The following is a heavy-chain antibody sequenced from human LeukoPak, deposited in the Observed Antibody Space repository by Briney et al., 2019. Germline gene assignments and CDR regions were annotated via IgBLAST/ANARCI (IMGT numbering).Heavy chain of an antibody. CDR2: ISSVTNTI. CDR1: GLAFSSYE. Sequence: GGSLRLSCAASGLAFSSYEMNWVRQAPGKGLEWVSYISSVTNTIYYADSVKGRFTISRDNAKNSLYLQMNSLRAEDTAIYYCAKTSVNFYYYYDMDVWGQGTTVTVSS. V-gene: IGHV3-48*03. D-gene: IGHD5/OR15-5a*01. J-gene: IGHJ6*02. CDR3: AKTSVNFYYYYDMDV.